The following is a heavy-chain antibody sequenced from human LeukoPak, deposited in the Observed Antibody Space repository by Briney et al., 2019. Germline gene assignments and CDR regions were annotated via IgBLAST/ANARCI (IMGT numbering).Heavy chain of an antibody. Sequence: GGSLRLSYAASGFTFSSYGMHWVRQAPGKGLEWVAVIWYDGSNKYYADSVKGRFTISRDNSKNTLYLQMNSLRGDDTAVYYCAKSTGYSSGWIDYWGQGTLVTVSS. CDR3: AKSTGYSSGWIDY. V-gene: IGHV3-30*02. D-gene: IGHD6-19*01. CDR2: IWYDGSNK. CDR1: GFTFSSYG. J-gene: IGHJ4*02.